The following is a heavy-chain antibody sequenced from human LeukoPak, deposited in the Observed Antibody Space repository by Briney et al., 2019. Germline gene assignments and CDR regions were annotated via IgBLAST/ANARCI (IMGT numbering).Heavy chain of an antibody. D-gene: IGHD2-21*01. V-gene: IGHV3-30*18. CDR3: AKDGQAYCGGDCYSRDYYYYMDV. CDR2: IWYGGSNQ. Sequence: GRSLRLSCAASGFTFSSYGMHWVRQAPGKGLEWVAVIWYGGSNQYYADSVKGRFTIPRDKSKNTLYLQMNSLRAEDTAVYYCAKDGQAYCGGDCYSRDYYYYMDVWGKGTTVTVSS. CDR1: GFTFSSYG. J-gene: IGHJ6*03.